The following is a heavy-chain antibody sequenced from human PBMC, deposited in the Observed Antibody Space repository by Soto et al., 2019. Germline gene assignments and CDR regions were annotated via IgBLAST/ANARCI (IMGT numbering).Heavy chain of an antibody. V-gene: IGHV2-5*02. D-gene: IGHD6-13*01. Sequence: QITLKESGPTLVKPTQTLTLTCTFSGFSLSTSGVGVGWIRQPPGKALEWLALIYWDDDKRYSPSLKSRLTXXXXXXKNXVVXXXXXXXXVXXXTYXCAXHSIXAAANYFDYWGQGTLVTVSS. CDR1: GFSLSTSGVG. J-gene: IGHJ4*02. CDR2: IYWDDDK. CDR3: AXHSIXAAANYFDY.